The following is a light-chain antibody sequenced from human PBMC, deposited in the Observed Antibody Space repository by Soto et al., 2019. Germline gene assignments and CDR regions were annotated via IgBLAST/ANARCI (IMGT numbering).Light chain of an antibody. V-gene: IGKV3-15*01. CDR1: QSVSRN. CDR2: GVS. J-gene: IGKJ1*01. CDR3: QQSYSSPPT. Sequence: EIVMTQSPASLSVTPGERVTLSCRASQSVSRNLAWHQQKPGQAPRLLMYGVSTRATGVPARFSGSGSGTEFTLTISSLQPEDFATYYCQQSYSSPPTFGQGTKVDIK.